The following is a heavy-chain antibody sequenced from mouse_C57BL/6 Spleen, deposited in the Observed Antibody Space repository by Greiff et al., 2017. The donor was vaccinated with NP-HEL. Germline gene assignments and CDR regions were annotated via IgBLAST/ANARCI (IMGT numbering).Heavy chain of an antibody. CDR1: GYTFTDHP. CDR3: ASPLANWDYFDY. V-gene: IGHV1-78*01. J-gene: IGHJ2*01. CDR2: IYPRDGST. Sequence: VKLVESDAELVKPGASVKISCKVSGYTFTDHPIHWMKQRPEQGLEWIGYIYPRDGSTKYNEKFKGKATLTADKSSSTAYMQLDSLTSEDSAVYFCASPLANWDYFDYWGQGTTLTVSS. D-gene: IGHD4-1*01.